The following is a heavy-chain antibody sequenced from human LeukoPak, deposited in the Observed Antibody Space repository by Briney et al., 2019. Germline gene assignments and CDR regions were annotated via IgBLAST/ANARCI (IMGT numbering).Heavy chain of an antibody. CDR2: ISGSGGST. J-gene: IGHJ1*01. V-gene: IGHV3-23*01. CDR3: AKDRRRYYYDSSGPPEYFQH. CDR1: GFTSSSYA. Sequence: GGSLRLSCAASGFTSSSYAMSWVRQAPGKGLEWVSAISGSGGSTYYADSVKGRFTISRDNSKNTLYLQMNSLRAEDTAVYYCAKDRRRYYYDSSGPPEYFQHWGQGTLATVSS. D-gene: IGHD3-22*01.